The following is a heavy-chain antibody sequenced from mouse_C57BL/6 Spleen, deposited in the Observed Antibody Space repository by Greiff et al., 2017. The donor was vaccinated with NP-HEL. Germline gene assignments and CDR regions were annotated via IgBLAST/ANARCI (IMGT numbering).Heavy chain of an antibody. V-gene: IGHV1-4*01. CDR3: ARGDDGYYYFDY. CDR1: GYTFPSYT. CDR2: INPSSGYT. D-gene: IGHD2-3*01. J-gene: IGHJ2*01. Sequence: QVHVKQSGAELARPGASVKMSCKASGYTFPSYTMHWVKQRPGQGLEWIGYINPSSGYTKYNQKFKDKATLTADKSSSTAYMQLSSLTSEDSAVYYCARGDDGYYYFDYWGQGTTLTVSS.